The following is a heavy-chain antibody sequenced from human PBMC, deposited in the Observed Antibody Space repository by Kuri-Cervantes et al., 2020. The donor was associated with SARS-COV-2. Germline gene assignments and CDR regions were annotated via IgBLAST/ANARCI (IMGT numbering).Heavy chain of an antibody. Sequence: ASVKVSCKASGYTFTSYAMHWVRQAPGQRLEWMGWSNAGNGNTKYSQEFQGRVTITRNTSISTAYMELSSLRSEDTAVYYCATSFIYDSSGYGDDYWGQGTLVTVSS. CDR3: ATSFIYDSSGYGDDY. V-gene: IGHV1-3*02. CDR2: SNAGNGNT. CDR1: GYTFTSYA. D-gene: IGHD3-22*01. J-gene: IGHJ4*02.